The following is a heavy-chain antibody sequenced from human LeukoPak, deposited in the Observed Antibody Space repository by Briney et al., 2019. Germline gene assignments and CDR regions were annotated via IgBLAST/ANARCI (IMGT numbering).Heavy chain of an antibody. CDR1: GFTFSSYS. V-gene: IGHV3-21*01. CDR2: ISSSSSYI. D-gene: IGHD6-19*01. Sequence: GGSPRLSCAASGFTFSSYSMNWVRQAPGKGLEWVSSISSSSSYIYYADSVKGRFTISRDNAKNSLYLQMNSLRAEDTAVYYCASLGGSGWSVGGYYYGMDVWGQGTTVTVSS. CDR3: ASLGGSGWSVGGYYYGMDV. J-gene: IGHJ6*02.